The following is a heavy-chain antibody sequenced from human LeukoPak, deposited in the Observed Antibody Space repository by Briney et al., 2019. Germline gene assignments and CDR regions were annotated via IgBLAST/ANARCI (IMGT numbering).Heavy chain of an antibody. CDR1: GGSISNYY. J-gene: IGHJ5*02. CDR3: ASLRARRYNWFDR. CDR2: LYYSGST. Sequence: SETLSLTCTVSGGSISNYYWTWIRQPPGKGLEWIGYLYYSGSTNYNPSLKSRVTISVDTSKNQYSLKLSSVTAADTAVYYCASLRARRYNWFDRWGQGTLVTVSS. V-gene: IGHV4-59*01.